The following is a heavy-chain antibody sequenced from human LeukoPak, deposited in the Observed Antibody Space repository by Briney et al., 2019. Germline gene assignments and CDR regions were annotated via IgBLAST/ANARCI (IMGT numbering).Heavy chain of an antibody. CDR1: GGSISSYY. Sequence: PSETLSLTCSVPGGSISSYYWSWIRQPPGKGLEWSGYIYYSGSTNYNPALKSRVTISVDTSKNQFSLKLSSVTAADTAVYYCARLLRCSGGSCYTPRFDPWGQGTLLTVSS. CDR2: IYYSGST. CDR3: ARLLRCSGGSCYTPRFDP. D-gene: IGHD2-15*01. V-gene: IGHV4-59*01. J-gene: IGHJ5*02.